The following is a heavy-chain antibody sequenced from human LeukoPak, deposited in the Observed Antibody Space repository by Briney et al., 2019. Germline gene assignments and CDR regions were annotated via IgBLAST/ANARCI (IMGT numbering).Heavy chain of an antibody. J-gene: IGHJ4*02. CDR3: ARDVAGALDF. D-gene: IGHD6-19*01. V-gene: IGHV3-7*01. Sequence: GGSLRLSCAATGFTFSRYWMAWVRQAPGKGLEWVANIRGDAGDKGYADSVKGRFTISRDNGKNSLYLQMNSLTDEDTAVYYCARDVAGALDFWGQGILLIVSS. CDR1: GFTFSRYW. CDR2: IRGDAGDK.